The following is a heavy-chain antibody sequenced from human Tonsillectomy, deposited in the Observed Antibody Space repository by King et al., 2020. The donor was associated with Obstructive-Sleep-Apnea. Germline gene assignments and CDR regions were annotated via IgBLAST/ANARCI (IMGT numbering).Heavy chain of an antibody. D-gene: IGHD3-22*01. V-gene: IGHV3-23*04. Sequence: VQLVESGGGLVQPGGSLRLSCAASGFTFSSYAMRWVRQAPGKGLEWVSSVSGRGFSTHYADSVKGRFTISRDNSKNTLYLQMNSLRAEDTAVYYCAKVGSSGYYENVDCWGQGTPVTVSS. CDR1: GFTFSSYA. CDR3: AKVGSSGYYENVDC. CDR2: VSGRGFST. J-gene: IGHJ4*02.